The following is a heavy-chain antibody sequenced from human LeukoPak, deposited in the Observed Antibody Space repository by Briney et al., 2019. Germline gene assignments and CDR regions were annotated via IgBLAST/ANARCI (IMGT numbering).Heavy chain of an antibody. CDR3: ARSGLGYCSGGSCWYYYYYYYMDV. CDR2: ISSSSSYI. V-gene: IGHV3-21*01. CDR1: GFTFSSYS. Sequence: PGGSLRLSCAASGFTFSSYSMNWVRQAPGKGLEWVSSISSSSSYIYYADSVKGRFTISRDNAKNSLYLQMNSLRAEDTAVYYCARSGLGYCSGGSCWYYYYYYYMDVWGKGTTVTVSS. J-gene: IGHJ6*03. D-gene: IGHD2-15*01.